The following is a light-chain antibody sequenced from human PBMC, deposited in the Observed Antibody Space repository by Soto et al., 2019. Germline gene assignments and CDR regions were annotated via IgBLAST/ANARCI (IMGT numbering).Light chain of an antibody. CDR3: QQYYTLYT. V-gene: IGKV1-5*01. J-gene: IGKJ2*01. CDR2: DAS. Sequence: DIQMTQSPSTLSASVGDRVTITCRASQNISNWLAWYQQRPGRALNLLIHDASTLESGVPSRFSGSGSVTEFTLTISSLQPDDFATYYCQQYYTLYTFGQGTKLEIK. CDR1: QNISNW.